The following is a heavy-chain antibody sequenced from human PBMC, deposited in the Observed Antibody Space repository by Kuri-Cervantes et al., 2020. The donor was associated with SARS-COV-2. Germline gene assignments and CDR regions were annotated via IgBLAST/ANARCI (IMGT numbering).Heavy chain of an antibody. CDR1: GFTFSDYY. D-gene: IGHD6-19*01. Sequence: GESLKISCVASGFTFSDYYMSWIRQAPGKGLEWVSYISSSSSYTNYADSVKGRFTISRDSAKNSLYLQMNSLRAEDTAVYYCARAPQWVAGDDAFDIWGQGTMVTVSS. CDR3: ARAPQWVAGDDAFDI. J-gene: IGHJ3*02. V-gene: IGHV3-11*05. CDR2: ISSSSSYT.